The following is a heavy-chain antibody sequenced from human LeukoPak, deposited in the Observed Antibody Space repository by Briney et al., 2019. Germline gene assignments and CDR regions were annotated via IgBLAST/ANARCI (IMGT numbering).Heavy chain of an antibody. CDR1: GGSLSGHY. CDR2: ISHSGST. J-gene: IGHJ5*02. CDR3: TKNNWFDP. V-gene: IGHV4-34*01. Sequence: PSETLSLTCAVNGGSLSGHYWSWIRQPPGKGLEWIGEISHSGSTNYNPSLQSRITISLDMSKNQFSLKLTSVTAADTAVYYCTKNNWFDPWGQGTLVTVSS.